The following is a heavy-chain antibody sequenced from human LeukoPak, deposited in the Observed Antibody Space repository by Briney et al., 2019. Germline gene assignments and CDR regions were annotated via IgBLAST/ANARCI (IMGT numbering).Heavy chain of an antibody. Sequence: PGESLKISCKASGYSFTSYWIGWVRQMPGKGLEWMGIISPGDSDTRYSPSLQGQVTISADKSISTAYLHWSGLKASDTAMYYCARRIAGDGVDYWGQGTLVTVSS. CDR1: GYSFTSYW. V-gene: IGHV5-51*01. CDR3: ARRIAGDGVDY. D-gene: IGHD6-13*01. J-gene: IGHJ4*02. CDR2: ISPGDSDT.